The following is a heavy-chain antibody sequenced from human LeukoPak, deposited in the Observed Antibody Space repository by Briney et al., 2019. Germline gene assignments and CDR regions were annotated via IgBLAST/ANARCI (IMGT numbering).Heavy chain of an antibody. V-gene: IGHV1-18*01. CDR1: GYTFTNYG. CDR2: ISGYNGNT. D-gene: IGHD3-22*01. J-gene: IGHJ4*02. Sequence: GASVKVSCKASGYTFTNYGIDWVRQAPGQGLEWMGWISGYNGNTNYAQKLQGRVTVTTDTSTTTAYMELRSLRSDDTAVYYCARSTYYYDSSGYCDYWGQGTLVTVSS. CDR3: ARSTYYYDSSGYCDY.